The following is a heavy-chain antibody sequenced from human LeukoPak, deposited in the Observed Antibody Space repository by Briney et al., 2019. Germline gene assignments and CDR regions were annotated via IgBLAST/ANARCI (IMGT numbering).Heavy chain of an antibody. CDR2: ITSTGGTT. V-gene: IGHV3-23*01. CDR1: GFTFSNYA. D-gene: IGHD2-15*01. CDR3: AKYVSSGGKLLLGY. Sequence: GGSLRLSCAASGFTFSNYAMSWVRQAPGKGLDWVSGITSTGGTTYYADSVQGRFTISRDNSRNTLYLQMNSLGAGDTALYYCAKYVSSGGKLLLGYWGQGTLVTVSS. J-gene: IGHJ4*02.